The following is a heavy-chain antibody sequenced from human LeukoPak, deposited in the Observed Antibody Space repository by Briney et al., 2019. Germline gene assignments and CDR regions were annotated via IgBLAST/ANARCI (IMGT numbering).Heavy chain of an antibody. CDR1: SGSISGRY. Sequence: PSETLSLTCTVSSGSISGRYWSWIRQPPGKGLEWIGYIYYSGSTYYNPSLKSRVTISVDTSKNQFSLKLSSVTAADTAVYYCARRSEFGYYGMDVWGQGTTVTVSS. V-gene: IGHV4-59*06. D-gene: IGHD3-10*01. J-gene: IGHJ6*02. CDR3: ARRSEFGYYGMDV. CDR2: IYYSGST.